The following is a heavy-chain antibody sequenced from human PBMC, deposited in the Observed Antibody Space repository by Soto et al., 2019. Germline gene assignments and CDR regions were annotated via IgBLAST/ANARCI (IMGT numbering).Heavy chain of an antibody. CDR1: GGSISSYY. Sequence: PLETLSLTCTVSGGSISSYYWSWIRQPPGKGLEWIGYIYYSGSTNYNPSLKSRVTISVDTSKNQFSLKLSSVTAADTAVYYCARQEWLLYPFDYWGQGTLVTVSS. D-gene: IGHD3-3*01. CDR2: IYYSGST. V-gene: IGHV4-59*01. J-gene: IGHJ4*02. CDR3: ARQEWLLYPFDY.